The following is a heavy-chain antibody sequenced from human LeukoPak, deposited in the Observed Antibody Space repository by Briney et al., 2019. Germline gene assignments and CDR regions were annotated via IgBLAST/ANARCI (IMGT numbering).Heavy chain of an antibody. CDR2: ISGSGGST. CDR1: TFTFSSYG. D-gene: IGHD2-15*01. CDR3: AKDGYCSAGSCFSANDAFDI. V-gene: IGHV3-23*01. J-gene: IGHJ3*02. Sequence: GESLKISCGASTFTFSSYGMSWVRQAPGKGLEWVSAISGSGGSTYYADSVKGRFTISRDNSKNSLYLQMNSLRAEDTAVYYCAKDGYCSAGSCFSANDAFDIWGQGTMVTVSS.